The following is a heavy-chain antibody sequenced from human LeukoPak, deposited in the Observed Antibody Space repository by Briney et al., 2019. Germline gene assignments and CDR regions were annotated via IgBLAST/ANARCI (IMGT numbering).Heavy chain of an antibody. J-gene: IGHJ5*02. CDR1: GRSIGTYA. D-gene: IGHD6-19*01. Sequence: SETLSLTCTVSGRSIGTYAGTWIRQPPGKGLEWVGNIYYSGSTNYTPSLKSRVTISIDTSKNHFSLKVRPVTAADTAVYYCARAHSSGWPHMFDPWGQGSLVTVSS. CDR3: ARAHSSGWPHMFDP. V-gene: IGHV4-59*01. CDR2: IYYSGST.